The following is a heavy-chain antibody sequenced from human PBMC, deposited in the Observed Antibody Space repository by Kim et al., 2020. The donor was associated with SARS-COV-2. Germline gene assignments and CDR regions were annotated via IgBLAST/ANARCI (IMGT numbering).Heavy chain of an antibody. CDR3: CRGYSGGPIYAFDI. D-gene: IGHD6-19*01. V-gene: IGHV3-72*01. J-gene: IGHJ3*02. Sequence: GGSLRLSCVTSRFSLSDHYIDWDRQGPGKGLEWVGRSGNKASSHTTEYAASVKDRFTISRDDSKNSLYLQMNSLKTEDTAVYYCCRGYSGGPIYAFDIWGQGTGVTVSS. CDR2: SGNKASSHTT. CDR1: RFSLSDHY.